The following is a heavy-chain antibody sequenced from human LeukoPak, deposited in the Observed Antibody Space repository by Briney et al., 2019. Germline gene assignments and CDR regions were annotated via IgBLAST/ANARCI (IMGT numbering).Heavy chain of an antibody. CDR2: IYSGGST. J-gene: IGHJ4*02. CDR3: ARDTPSSGFDY. CDR1: GFTVSSNY. Sequence: GGSLRLSCAASGFTVSSNYMSWVRQAPGKGLEWVSVIYSGGSTYYADSVKGRFTISRDNSKNTVNLQMNSLRPEDTAVYYCARDTPSSGFDYWGQGTLVTVSS. D-gene: IGHD3-10*01. V-gene: IGHV3-53*01.